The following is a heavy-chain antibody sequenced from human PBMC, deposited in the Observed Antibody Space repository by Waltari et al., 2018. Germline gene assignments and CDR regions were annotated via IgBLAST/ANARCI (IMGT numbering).Heavy chain of an antibody. V-gene: IGHV1-18*04. CDR3: ARERHRLMEEGYLMALDP. CDR1: GYTFSAYG. J-gene: IGHJ5*02. CDR2: ISGNNGHT. D-gene: IGHD3-3*01. Sequence: QVQLVQHGAEVKKPGASVTVACKPSGYTFSAYGMRWVLQAPGQGLEWMGWISGNNGHTNHAQKFQVRLIMTEDTSATTVYMELTYLTSDDTAVYYCARERHRLMEEGYLMALDPWGQGTLVTVSS.